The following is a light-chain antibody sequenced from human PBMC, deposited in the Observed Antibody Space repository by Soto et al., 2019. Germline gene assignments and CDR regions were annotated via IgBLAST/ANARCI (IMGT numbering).Light chain of an antibody. CDR3: CSFASSNTLYV. CDR2: DVS. CDR1: SSDVGSYNY. V-gene: IGLV2-11*01. J-gene: IGLJ1*01. Sequence: QSALTQPRSVSGSPGQSVTISCTGTSSDVGSYNYVSWYQHHPGKAPKLMIYDVSERPSGVPDRFSGSKSGSTASLTISGLQAEDEADYFCCSFASSNTLYVFGTGTKLTVL.